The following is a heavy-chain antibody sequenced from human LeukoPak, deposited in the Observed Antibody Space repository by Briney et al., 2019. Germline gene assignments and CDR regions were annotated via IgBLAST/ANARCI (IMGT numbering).Heavy chain of an antibody. Sequence: PGGSLRLPCAASGFTFSDYSMNWVRQAPGKGLEWVSSITYGSTYIYYADLVKGRFTVSRDNAKNSLYLQMNSLRVEDTAVYYCARGRLYGDYSDYWGQGTLVTVSS. J-gene: IGHJ4*02. CDR3: ARGRLYGDYSDY. V-gene: IGHV3-21*01. CDR2: ITYGSTYI. D-gene: IGHD4-17*01. CDR1: GFTFSDYS.